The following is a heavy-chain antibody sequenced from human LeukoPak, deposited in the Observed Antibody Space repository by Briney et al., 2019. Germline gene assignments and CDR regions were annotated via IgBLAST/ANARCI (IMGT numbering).Heavy chain of an antibody. J-gene: IGHJ5*02. CDR3: AGRSGGWFDR. V-gene: IGHV3-48*03. CDR1: GFTFSSYE. CDR2: ISISTNTI. Sequence: PGGSLRLSCAASGFTFSSYEMNWVRQAPGKALEWVSYISISTNTIYYGDSVKGRFTISRDNAKNSLYLQTRSLRVEDTAVYYCAGRSGGWFDRWGQGTLVTVSS. D-gene: IGHD1-26*01.